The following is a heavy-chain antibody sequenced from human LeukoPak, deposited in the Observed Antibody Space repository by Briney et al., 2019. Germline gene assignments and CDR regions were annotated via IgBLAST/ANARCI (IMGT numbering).Heavy chain of an antibody. V-gene: IGHV3-74*01. CDR1: GFTFSSYW. CDR3: AGDLGAAGWTSSGWFRTPDY. CDR2: INSDGSST. Sequence: GGSLRLSCAASGFTFSSYWMHWVRQAPGKGLVWVSRINSDGSSTSYADSVKGRFTISRDTAKNTLYLQMNNLRAEDTGVYYCAGDLGAAGWTSSGWFRTPDYWGQGTLVTVSS. J-gene: IGHJ4*02. D-gene: IGHD6-19*01.